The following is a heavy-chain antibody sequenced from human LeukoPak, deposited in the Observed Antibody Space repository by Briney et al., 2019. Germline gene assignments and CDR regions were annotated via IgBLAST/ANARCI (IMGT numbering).Heavy chain of an antibody. J-gene: IGHJ3*02. CDR3: ARDQYRGQWLTTRGAFDI. Sequence: GGSLRLSCAASGFTFNSYAMNWVRQAPGKGLEWVSSISSSSSYIYYADSVKGRFTISRDNAKNSLYLQMNSLRAEDTAVYYCARDQYRGQWLTTRGAFDIWGQGTMVTVSS. CDR1: GFTFNSYA. CDR2: ISSSSSYI. V-gene: IGHV3-21*01. D-gene: IGHD6-19*01.